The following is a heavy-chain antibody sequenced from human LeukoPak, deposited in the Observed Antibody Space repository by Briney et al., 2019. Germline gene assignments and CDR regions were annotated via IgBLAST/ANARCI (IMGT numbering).Heavy chain of an antibody. CDR2: IKQDGSEK. J-gene: IGHJ4*02. CDR1: GFTFSSYW. D-gene: IGHD1-26*01. Sequence: GGSLRLSCAASGFTFSSYWMSWVRQAPGKGLEWVANIKQDGSEKYYVDSVKGRFTISRDNAKNSLYLQMNSLRAEDTAVYYCARADSGTPGSFFFLDYWGQGTLVTVSS. CDR3: ARADSGTPGSFFFLDY. V-gene: IGHV3-7*01.